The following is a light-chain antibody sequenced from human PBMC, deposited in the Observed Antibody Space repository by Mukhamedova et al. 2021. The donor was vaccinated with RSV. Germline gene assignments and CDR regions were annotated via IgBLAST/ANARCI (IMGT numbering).Light chain of an antibody. J-gene: IGKJ2*01. CDR2: KAS. Sequence: RASQSISSWLAWYQQKPGKAPNLLIYKASSLESGVPSRFSGTGSGTEFTRTISSLQPDDSATYYCQQYKTYSTTFGQGTKVEIK. CDR1: QSISSW. V-gene: IGKV1-5*03. CDR3: QQYKTYSTT.